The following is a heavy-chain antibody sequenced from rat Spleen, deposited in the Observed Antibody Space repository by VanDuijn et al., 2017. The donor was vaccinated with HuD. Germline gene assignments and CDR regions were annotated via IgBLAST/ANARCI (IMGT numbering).Heavy chain of an antibody. CDR2: ISYDGINT. V-gene: IGHV5-29*01. D-gene: IGHD2-7*01. CDR1: GFTFSDYY. J-gene: IGHJ1*01. Sequence: EVQLVESDGGLVRPGRSLKLSCAASGFTFSDYYMAWVRQAPTKGLEWVSTISYDGINTYYRDSVKGRFTISRDNAKTTLYLQMDSLRSEDTATYYCARQGYLRDWYFDFWGPGTMVTVSS. CDR3: ARQGYLRDWYFDF.